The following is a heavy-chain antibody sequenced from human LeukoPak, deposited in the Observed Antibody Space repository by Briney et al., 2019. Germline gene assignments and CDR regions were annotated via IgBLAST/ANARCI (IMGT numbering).Heavy chain of an antibody. Sequence: SEALSLTCAVYGGSFSGYYWSWIRRPPGKGLEWIGEINHSGSTNYNPSLKSRVTISVDTSKNQFSLKLSSVTAADTAVYYCARSATADFDYWGQGTLVTVSS. J-gene: IGHJ4*02. D-gene: IGHD4-17*01. CDR3: ARSATADFDY. V-gene: IGHV4-34*01. CDR1: GGSFSGYY. CDR2: INHSGST.